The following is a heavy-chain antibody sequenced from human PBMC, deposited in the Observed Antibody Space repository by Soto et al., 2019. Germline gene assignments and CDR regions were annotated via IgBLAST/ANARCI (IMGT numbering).Heavy chain of an antibody. CDR2: IYYSGST. CDR1: GGSISSYY. Sequence: PSETLSLTCTVPGGSISSYYWSWIRQPPGKGLEWIGYIYYSGSTNYNPSLKSRVTISVDTSKNQFSLKLSSVTAADTAVYYCARIRVGDYYDSSGYRHWYFDLWGRGTLVPVSS. J-gene: IGHJ2*01. CDR3: ARIRVGDYYDSSGYRHWYFDL. D-gene: IGHD3-22*01. V-gene: IGHV4-59*01.